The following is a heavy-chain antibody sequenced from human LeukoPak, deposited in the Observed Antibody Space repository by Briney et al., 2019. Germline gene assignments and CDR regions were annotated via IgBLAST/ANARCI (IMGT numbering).Heavy chain of an antibody. J-gene: IGHJ6*03. D-gene: IGHD4-11*01. CDR2: IKQDGSEK. V-gene: IGHV3-7*01. Sequence: PGGSLRLSCAASGFTFSSYWMRWVRQAPGKGLEWVANIKQDGSEKYYVDSVKGRFTISRGNAKNSLYLQMNSLRVEDTAVYYCARVDSNRDYYYYYYMDVWGKGTTVTVSS. CDR3: ARVDSNRDYYYYYYMDV. CDR1: GFTFSSYW.